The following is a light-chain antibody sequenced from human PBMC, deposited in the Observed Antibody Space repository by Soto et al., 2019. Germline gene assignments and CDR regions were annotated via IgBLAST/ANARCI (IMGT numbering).Light chain of an antibody. CDR3: QQYNSHPYV. J-gene: IGKJ2*01. CDR2: KAS. V-gene: IGKV1-5*03. CDR1: QSIRNW. Sequence: DIQMTQFPSTLSACVGDRVTITCRASQSIRNWLAWYQQKPGKVPSLLIYKASSLQTGVSSRFSGSGSGTEFTLTISSLQPDDFATYYCQQYNSHPYVFGQGTKLEIK.